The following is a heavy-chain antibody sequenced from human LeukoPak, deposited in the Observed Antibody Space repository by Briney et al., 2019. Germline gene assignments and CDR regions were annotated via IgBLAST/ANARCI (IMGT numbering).Heavy chain of an antibody. CDR3: ARVWGSSGYSYFDF. Sequence: GGSLSLSCAASGFTFSSYGMSWVRQAPGKGLEWVSAISGSGGSTYYADSVKGRFTISRDNAKNSLYLQMNSLRAEDTAVYYCARVWGSSGYSYFDFWGQGTLVTVSS. V-gene: IGHV3-23*01. J-gene: IGHJ4*02. CDR1: GFTFSSYG. CDR2: ISGSGGST. D-gene: IGHD3-22*01.